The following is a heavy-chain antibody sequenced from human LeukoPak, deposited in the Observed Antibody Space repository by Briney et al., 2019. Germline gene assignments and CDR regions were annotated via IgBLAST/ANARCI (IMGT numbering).Heavy chain of an antibody. V-gene: IGHV3-30*02. D-gene: IGHD6-13*01. Sequence: GGSLRLSCATSGFVFSKNGMHWVRQAPGKGLEWVAFIRHDESNKYYADSVKGRFTISRDNSKNTLYLQMNSLRAEDTAVYYCARDTGAAAAGTVYWGQGTLVTVSS. J-gene: IGHJ4*02. CDR3: ARDTGAAAAGTVY. CDR1: GFVFSKNG. CDR2: IRHDESNK.